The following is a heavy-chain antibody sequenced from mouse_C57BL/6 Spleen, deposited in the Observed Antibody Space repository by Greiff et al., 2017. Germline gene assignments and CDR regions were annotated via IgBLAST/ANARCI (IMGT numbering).Heavy chain of an antibody. CDR3: ASSYYDYVDY. V-gene: IGHV7-3*01. CDR1: GLTLTDHH. CDR2: IRTKANGYTT. Sequence: EVMSVESGGGLVQPGGFLSPSRAAFGLTLTDHHMTGVRPPPGTAPEWLGFIRTKANGYTTEYSAPVKGRFTMSRYNSQSILYLEMNALRAEDSATYYCASSYYDYVDYWGQGTTLTVSS. J-gene: IGHJ2*01. D-gene: IGHD2-4*01.